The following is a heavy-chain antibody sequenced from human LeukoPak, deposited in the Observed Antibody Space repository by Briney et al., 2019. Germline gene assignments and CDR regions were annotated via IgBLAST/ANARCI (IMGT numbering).Heavy chain of an antibody. CDR2: INHSGST. Sequence: SETLSLTCAVYGGSFSGYYWSWIRQPLGKGLEWIGEINHSGSTNYNPSLKSRVAISVDTSKNQFSLKLSSVTAADTAVYYCARIKGVVPIVNNWFDPWGQGTLVTVSS. V-gene: IGHV4-34*01. CDR3: ARIKGVVPIVNNWFDP. J-gene: IGHJ5*02. CDR1: GGSFSGYY. D-gene: IGHD3-3*01.